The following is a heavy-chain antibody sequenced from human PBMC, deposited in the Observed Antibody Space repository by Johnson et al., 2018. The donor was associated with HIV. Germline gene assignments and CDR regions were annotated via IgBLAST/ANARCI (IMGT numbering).Heavy chain of an antibody. V-gene: IGHV3-66*03. CDR2: IYSGGGT. Sequence: VQLVESGGGLIQPGGSLRLSCAASGFTVSSNYMSWVRQAPGKGLEWVSVIYSGGGTYYAESVTGRLTISRDNSQNTLYPQMNRLRTEDTAVYYCARGDEMATILGGDAFDIWGQGTMVTVSS. J-gene: IGHJ3*02. CDR1: GFTVSSNY. D-gene: IGHD5-24*01. CDR3: ARGDEMATILGGDAFDI.